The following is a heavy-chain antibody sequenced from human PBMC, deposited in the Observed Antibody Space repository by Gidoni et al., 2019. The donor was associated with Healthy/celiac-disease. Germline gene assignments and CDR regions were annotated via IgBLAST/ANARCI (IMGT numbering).Heavy chain of an antibody. Sequence: QVQLVQSGAEVKKPGSSVKVSCKASGGTFSSYAISWVLQAPGQGLEWMGGIIPIFGTANYAQKFQGRVTITADESTSTAYMELSSLRSEDTAVYYCARGDSRESGYSGYEVYYYYGMDVWGQGTTVTVSS. J-gene: IGHJ6*02. CDR2: IIPIFGTA. V-gene: IGHV1-69*01. CDR3: ARGDSRESGYSGYEVYYYYGMDV. CDR1: GGTFSSYA. D-gene: IGHD5-12*01.